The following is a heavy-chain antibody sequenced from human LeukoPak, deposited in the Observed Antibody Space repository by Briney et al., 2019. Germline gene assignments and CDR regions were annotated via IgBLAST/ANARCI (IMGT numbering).Heavy chain of an antibody. D-gene: IGHD1-26*01. CDR3: AKGKVNHLGALDY. CDR2: ISESGGGSYSGGGT. J-gene: IGHJ4*02. CDR1: GFTFSSYA. Sequence: GGTLRLSCAASGFTFSSYAMTWVRQAPGKGLEWVSTISESGGGSYSGGGTYYRDSVKGRFIISKDGSTNTMFLQMDSRRADDTGIYYCAKGKVNHLGALDYWGQGALVTVSS. V-gene: IGHV3-23*01.